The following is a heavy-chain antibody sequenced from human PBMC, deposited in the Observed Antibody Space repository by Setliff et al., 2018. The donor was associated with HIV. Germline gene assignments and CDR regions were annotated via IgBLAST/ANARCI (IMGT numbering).Heavy chain of an antibody. CDR1: GGSISSYY. V-gene: IGHV4-4*09. J-gene: IGHJ3*02. CDR2: IYTSGST. Sequence: SETLSLTCSVSGGSISSYYWSWIRQPPGKGLEWIGYIYTSGSTNYNPSLKSRVTISVDTSKNQFSLKLSSVTAADTAVYYCARQYSSSSSAFDIWGQGTMVTVSS. CDR3: ARQYSSSSSAFDI. D-gene: IGHD6-6*01.